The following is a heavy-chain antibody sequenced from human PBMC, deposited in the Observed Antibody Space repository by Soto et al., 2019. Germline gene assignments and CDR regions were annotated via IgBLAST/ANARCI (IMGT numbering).Heavy chain of an antibody. CDR2: IYSSGST. CDR1: GGSISSYY. CDR3: ARDEGGYSYGISFDY. V-gene: IGHV4-4*07. J-gene: IGHJ4*02. Sequence: SETLSLTCTVSGGSISSYYWNWIRQPAGKGLEWIGRIYSSGSTIYNPSFNSRVTMSVDTSKNQFSLKLSSVTAADTAVYYCARDEGGYSYGISFDYWGRGTLVTVSS. D-gene: IGHD5-18*01.